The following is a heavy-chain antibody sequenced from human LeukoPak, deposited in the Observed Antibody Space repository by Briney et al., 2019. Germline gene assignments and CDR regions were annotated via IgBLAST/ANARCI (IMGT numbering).Heavy chain of an antibody. Sequence: PSETLSLTYTVSGGSFSITNYYSPLIRQPPGKGLEWIGSIYYDGSTYYYPSLKSRVTISADTSKNQFSLKLRSVTAAYTAVYFCARQQKDGYTGSLGQGSLVTVSS. J-gene: IGHJ5*02. CDR1: GGSFSITNYY. CDR2: IYYDGST. D-gene: IGHD2-2*02. V-gene: IGHV4-39*01. CDR3: ARQQKDGYTGS.